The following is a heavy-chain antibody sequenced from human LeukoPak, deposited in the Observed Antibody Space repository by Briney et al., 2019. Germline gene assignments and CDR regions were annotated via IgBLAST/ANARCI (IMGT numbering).Heavy chain of an antibody. CDR2: IKSKTDGGTT. CDR1: GFTFSNAW. J-gene: IGHJ5*02. CDR3: TTFLGVVAADVASWFDP. V-gene: IGHV3-15*01. D-gene: IGHD2-15*01. Sequence: GGSLRLSCAASGFTFSNAWMSWVRQAPGKGLEWVGRIKSKTDGGTTDYAAPVKGRFTISRDDSKNTLYLQMNSLKTEDTAVYYCTTFLGVVAADVASWFDPWGQGTLVTVSS.